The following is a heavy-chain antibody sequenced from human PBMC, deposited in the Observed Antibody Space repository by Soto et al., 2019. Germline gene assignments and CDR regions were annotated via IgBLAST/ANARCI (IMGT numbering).Heavy chain of an antibody. CDR2: ISYDGSNK. CDR3: ARGGGYSYGYGIDY. CDR1: GFTFSSYA. V-gene: IGHV3-30-3*01. J-gene: IGHJ4*02. D-gene: IGHD5-18*01. Sequence: QVQLVESGGGVVQPGRSLRLSCAASGFTFSSYAMHWVRQAPGKGLEGVAVISYDGSNKYYADSVKGRFTISRDNSKNTLYLQMNSLRAEDTAVYYCARGGGYSYGYGIDYWGQGTLVTVSS.